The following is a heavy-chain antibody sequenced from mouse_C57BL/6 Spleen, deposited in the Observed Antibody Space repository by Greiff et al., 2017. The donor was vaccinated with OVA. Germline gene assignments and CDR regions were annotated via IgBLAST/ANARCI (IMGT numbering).Heavy chain of an antibody. V-gene: IGHV1-15*01. CDR2: IDPETGGT. CDR1: GYTFTDYE. CDR3: TRGMDY. J-gene: IGHJ4*01. Sequence: VQLQQSGAELVRPGASVTLSCKASGYTFTDYEMHWMKQTPVHGLEWIGAIDPETGGTAYNQKFKGKAILTADKSSSTAYMELRSLTSEDSAVYYCTRGMDYWGQGTSVTVSS.